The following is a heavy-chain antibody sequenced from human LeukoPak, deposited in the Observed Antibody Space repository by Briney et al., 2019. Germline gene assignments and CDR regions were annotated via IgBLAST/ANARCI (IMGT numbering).Heavy chain of an antibody. Sequence: GGSLRLSCAASGFTFSSYWMHWVRQAPGKGLVWVSRINSDGSSTTYADSVKGRFTISRDNAKNSLYLQMNSLRAEDTAVYYCARGRTQWLVLQRKTYWYFDLWGRGTLVTVSS. J-gene: IGHJ2*01. V-gene: IGHV3-74*01. CDR1: GFTFSSYW. D-gene: IGHD6-19*01. CDR2: INSDGSST. CDR3: ARGRTQWLVLQRKTYWYFDL.